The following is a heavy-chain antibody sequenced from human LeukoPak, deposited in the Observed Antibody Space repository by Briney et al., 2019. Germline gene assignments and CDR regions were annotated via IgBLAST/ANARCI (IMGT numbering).Heavy chain of an antibody. J-gene: IGHJ3*01. CDR3: AREGSGGAFDV. CDR2: IKQDGSDK. V-gene: IGHV3-7*04. CDR1: GFTFSSHW. D-gene: IGHD3-10*01. Sequence: PGGSLRLSCEASGFTFSSHWMSLVRQAPGKGLQWVANIKQDGSDKWYVDSVKGRFTISRDNAKNSLYLQMNSLRVEDTAVYYCAREGSGGAFDVWGQGTMVTVSS.